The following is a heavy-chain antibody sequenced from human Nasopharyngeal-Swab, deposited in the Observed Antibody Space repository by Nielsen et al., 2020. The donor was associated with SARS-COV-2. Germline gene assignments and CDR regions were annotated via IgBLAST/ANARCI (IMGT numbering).Heavy chain of an antibody. CDR1: GFTFSSYW. CDR2: IKQDGSEK. D-gene: IGHD4-11*01. V-gene: IGHV3-7*01. CDR3: ASLGSYSNYDYYGMDV. Sequence: GESLKISCAASGFTFSSYWMSWVRQAPGKGLEWVANIKQDGSEKYYVDSVKGRFTISRDNAKNPLYLQMNSLRAEDTAVYYCASLGSYSNYDYYGMDVWGQGTTVTVSS. J-gene: IGHJ6*02.